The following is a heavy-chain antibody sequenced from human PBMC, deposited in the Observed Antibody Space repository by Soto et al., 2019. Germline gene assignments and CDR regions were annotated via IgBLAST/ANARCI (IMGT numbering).Heavy chain of an antibody. Sequence: SETLSLTCAVYGGSFSGYYWSWIRQPPGKGLEWIGEINHSGSTNYNPSLKSRVTISLDTSKKQFSLNLSSVTAADTAVYYCARGRYTYGPDSWGQGTLVTVSS. CDR1: GGSFSGYY. D-gene: IGHD5-18*01. V-gene: IGHV4-34*01. CDR3: ARGRYTYGPDS. J-gene: IGHJ4*02. CDR2: INHSGST.